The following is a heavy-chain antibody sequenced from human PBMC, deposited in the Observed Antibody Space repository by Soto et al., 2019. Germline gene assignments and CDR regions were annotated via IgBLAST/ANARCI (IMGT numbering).Heavy chain of an antibody. D-gene: IGHD2-2*01. J-gene: IGHJ4*02. CDR3: ARDYCSGTTCYEFDY. Sequence: PGGSLRLSCAASGFTFSSYWMHWVRQAPGKGLVWVSRINSDGSSTSYADSVKGRFTISRDNAKNTLYLQMNSLRAEDTAVYYCARDYCSGTTCYEFDYWGQGTQVTVSS. CDR1: GFTFSSYW. CDR2: INSDGSST. V-gene: IGHV3-74*01.